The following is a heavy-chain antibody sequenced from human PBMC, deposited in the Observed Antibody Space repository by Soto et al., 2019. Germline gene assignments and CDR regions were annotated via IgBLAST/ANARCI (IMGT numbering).Heavy chain of an antibody. Sequence: GGSLRLSCAASGFTFSSYAMSWVRQAPGKGLEWVSAISGSGATTYYADSVKGRFTISRDNSRNTLYLQMNSLRAEDTAVYYCARDFYDFWSGYYGRYYYYGMDVWGQGTTVTVSS. CDR1: GFTFSSYA. CDR3: ARDFYDFWSGYYGRYYYYGMDV. J-gene: IGHJ6*02. D-gene: IGHD3-3*01. V-gene: IGHV3-23*01. CDR2: ISGSGATT.